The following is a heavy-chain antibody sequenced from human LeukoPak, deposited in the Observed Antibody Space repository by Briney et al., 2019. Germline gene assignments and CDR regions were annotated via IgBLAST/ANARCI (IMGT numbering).Heavy chain of an antibody. V-gene: IGHV3-30-3*01. CDR1: GFTFSSYA. CDR2: ISYDGSNK. Sequence: GGSLRLSCAASGFTFSSYAMHWVRQAPGKGLEWVAAISYDGSNKYYADSVKGRFTISRDNSKNTLYLQMNSLRAEDTAVYYCARDFDYWGQGTLVTVSS. CDR3: ARDFDY. J-gene: IGHJ4*02.